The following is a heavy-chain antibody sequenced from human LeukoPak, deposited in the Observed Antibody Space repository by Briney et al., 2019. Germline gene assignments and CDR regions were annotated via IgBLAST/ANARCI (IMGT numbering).Heavy chain of an antibody. D-gene: IGHD6-6*01. V-gene: IGHV3-30*02. J-gene: IGHJ6*03. CDR2: IRYDGSNK. Sequence: GGSLRLSCAASGFTFSSYGMHWVRQAPDKGLEWVAFIRYDGSNKYYADSVKGRFTISRDNSKNTLYLQMNSLRAEDTAVYYCARPPGIAARRTGPYYYYYMDVWGKGTTVTVSS. CDR1: GFTFSSYG. CDR3: ARPPGIAARRTGPYYYYYMDV.